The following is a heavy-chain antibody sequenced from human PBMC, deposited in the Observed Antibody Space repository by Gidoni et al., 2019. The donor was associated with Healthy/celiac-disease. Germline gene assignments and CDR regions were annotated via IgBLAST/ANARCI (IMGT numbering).Heavy chain of an antibody. CDR1: GGSFSGYY. Sequence: QVQLQQWGAGLLKPSETLSLTCAVYGGSFSGYYWSWIRQPPGKGLEWIGEINHSGSTNYNPSLKSRVTISVDTSKNQFSLKLSSVTAADTAVYYCARGPRYYSSGRYFGYWGQGTLVTVSS. D-gene: IGHD6-19*01. CDR2: INHSGST. J-gene: IGHJ4*02. CDR3: ARGPRYYSSGRYFGY. V-gene: IGHV4-34*01.